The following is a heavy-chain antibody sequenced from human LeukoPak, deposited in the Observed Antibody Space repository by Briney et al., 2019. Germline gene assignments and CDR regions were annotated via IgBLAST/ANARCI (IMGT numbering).Heavy chain of an antibody. CDR1: GFTFSNYN. Sequence: KPGGSLRLSCAASGFTFSNYNMNWVRQAPGKGLEWVSSISSGSGYIYYADSVKGRFTISRDNAKNSLYLQMNSLRAEDTAVYYCARDGGYGMDVWGQGTTVTVSS. CDR2: ISSGSGYI. CDR3: ARDGGYGMDV. J-gene: IGHJ6*02. V-gene: IGHV3-21*01. D-gene: IGHD3-16*01.